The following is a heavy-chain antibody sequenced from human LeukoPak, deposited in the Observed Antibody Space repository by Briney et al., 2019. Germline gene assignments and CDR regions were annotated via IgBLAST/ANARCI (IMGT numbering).Heavy chain of an antibody. J-gene: IGHJ4*02. CDR2: IKQDGSER. D-gene: IGHD6-13*01. CDR3: ARVYSWSLDY. Sequence: PGGSLRLSCAAPGFTLSSYWMSWVRQAPGKGLEWVANIKQDGSERYYVDSVKGRFTISRDNAKNSLYLQMNSLRAEDTAVYYCARVYSWSLDYWGREPWSPSPQ. V-gene: IGHV3-7*03. CDR1: GFTLSSYW.